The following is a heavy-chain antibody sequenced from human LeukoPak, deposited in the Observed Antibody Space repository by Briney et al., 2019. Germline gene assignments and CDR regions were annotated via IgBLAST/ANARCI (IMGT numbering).Heavy chain of an antibody. CDR1: GFTVSNNY. CDR3: ARDSTMKAFDI. V-gene: IGHV3-53*01. J-gene: IGHJ3*02. Sequence: GGSLRLSCAVSGFTVSNNYMTWVRQAPGKGLEWVSDIYTGGSTYYADSVKGRFTISRDNSKNTVYLQMNSLRAEDTAVYYCARDSTMKAFDIWGQGTMVTVSS. CDR2: IYTGGST. D-gene: IGHD3-22*01.